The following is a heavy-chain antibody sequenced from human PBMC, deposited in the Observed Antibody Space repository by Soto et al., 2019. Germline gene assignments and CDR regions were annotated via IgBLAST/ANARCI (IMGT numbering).Heavy chain of an antibody. D-gene: IGHD2-2*01. CDR3: AKNVVVKVRSSYYYMDV. V-gene: IGHV3-23*01. J-gene: IGHJ6*03. CDR2: ISGSGGST. CDR1: GFTFSSYA. Sequence: EVQLLESGGGLVQPGGSLRLSCAASGFTFSSYAMSWVRQAPGKGLEWVSAISGSGGSTYYADSVKGRFTISRDNSKNTLYLQMNSLRAEDTAVYYCAKNVVVKVRSSYYYMDVWGKGTTVTVSS.